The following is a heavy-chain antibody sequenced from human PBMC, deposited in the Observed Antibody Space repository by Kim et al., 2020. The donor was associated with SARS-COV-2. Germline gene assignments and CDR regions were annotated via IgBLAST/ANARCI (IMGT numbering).Heavy chain of an antibody. V-gene: IGHV3-33*01. J-gene: IGHJ4*02. Sequence: YADSVKGRFPISRDNSKNSLYLQMNSLRAEDTAVYYCARGWIQLLLGLDYWGQATLVPVSS. CDR3: ARGWIQLLLGLDY. D-gene: IGHD5-18*01.